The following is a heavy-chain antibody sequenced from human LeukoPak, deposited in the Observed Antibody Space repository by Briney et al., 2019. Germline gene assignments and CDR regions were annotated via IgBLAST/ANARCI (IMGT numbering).Heavy chain of an antibody. Sequence: PSETLSLTCTVSGGSISSYYWSWIRQPPGKGLEWIGYIYYSGSTNYNPSLKSRVTISVDTSKNQFSLKLSSVTAADTAVYYCARELSDYYDSSRYFDYWGQGTLVTVSS. V-gene: IGHV4-59*01. CDR1: GGSISSYY. CDR2: IYYSGST. J-gene: IGHJ4*02. CDR3: ARELSDYYDSSRYFDY. D-gene: IGHD3-22*01.